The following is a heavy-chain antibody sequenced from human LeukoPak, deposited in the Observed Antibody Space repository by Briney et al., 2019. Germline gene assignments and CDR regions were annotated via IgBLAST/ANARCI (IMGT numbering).Heavy chain of an antibody. CDR2: INPNSGGT. Sequence: ASVKVSCKASGYTFTGYYMHWVRQAPGQGLEWMGWINPNSGGTNYAQKFQGRVTMTRDTSISTAYMELSRLRSDDTAVYYCAKGSGSNYYDSSNPDYWGQGTLVTVSS. D-gene: IGHD3-22*01. V-gene: IGHV1-2*02. J-gene: IGHJ4*02. CDR3: AKGSGSNYYDSSNPDY. CDR1: GYTFTGYY.